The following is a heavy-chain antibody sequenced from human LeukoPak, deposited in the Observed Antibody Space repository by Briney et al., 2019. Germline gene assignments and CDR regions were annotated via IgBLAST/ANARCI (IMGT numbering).Heavy chain of an antibody. V-gene: IGHV3-9*01. Sequence: PGRSLRLSCAASGFTFDDYAMHWVRQAPGKGLEWVSGISWSSGSIGYADSVKGRFTISRDNAKNTLYLQMNSLRAEDTAVYYCATRYGDYGDAFDIWGQGTMVTVSS. CDR1: GFTFDDYA. CDR3: ATRYGDYGDAFDI. D-gene: IGHD4-17*01. CDR2: ISWSSGSI. J-gene: IGHJ3*02.